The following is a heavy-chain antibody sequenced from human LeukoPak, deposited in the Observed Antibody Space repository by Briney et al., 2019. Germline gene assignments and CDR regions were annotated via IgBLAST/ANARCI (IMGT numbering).Heavy chain of an antibody. J-gene: IGHJ6*02. CDR1: EFTVSNNY. D-gene: IGHD3-22*01. Sequence: GGSLRLSCAASEFTVSNNYMSWVRQAPGKGLEWVSVVYSGGSTYYSDYVKGRFTISRDNSKNTLYLQMNSLRAEDTAVYYCARDRYAGGGYYYYGMDVWGQGTTVTVSS. CDR2: VYSGGST. CDR3: ARDRYAGGGYYYYGMDV. V-gene: IGHV3-66*01.